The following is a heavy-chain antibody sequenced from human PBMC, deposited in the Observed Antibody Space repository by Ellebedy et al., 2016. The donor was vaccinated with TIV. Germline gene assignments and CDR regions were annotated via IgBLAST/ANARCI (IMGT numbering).Heavy chain of an antibody. D-gene: IGHD5-18*01. Sequence: LSLTCAASGFTFNSYAMSWVRQAPGKGLEWVSAISSRSNYIYYADSVRGRFTISRDNAKNSLYLQMNSLRADDTAVYYCARRDTSWGQGTLVTVSS. CDR1: GFTFNSYA. CDR3: ARRDTS. CDR2: ISSRSNYI. J-gene: IGHJ5*02. V-gene: IGHV3-21*06.